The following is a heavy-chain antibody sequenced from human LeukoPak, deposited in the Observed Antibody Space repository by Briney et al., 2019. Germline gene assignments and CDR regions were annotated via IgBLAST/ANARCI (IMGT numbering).Heavy chain of an antibody. CDR3: ARVTTVTTYFDY. Sequence: SETLSLTCTVSGGSISSYYWSWVRQPPGKGLEWIGYVSYSGSTDYNPSLKSRVIISIDTSKNQFSLRLSSVTAADTAVYYCARVTTVTTYFDYWGQGTLVTVSS. CDR1: GGSISSYY. J-gene: IGHJ4*02. V-gene: IGHV4-59*01. CDR2: VSYSGST. D-gene: IGHD4-17*01.